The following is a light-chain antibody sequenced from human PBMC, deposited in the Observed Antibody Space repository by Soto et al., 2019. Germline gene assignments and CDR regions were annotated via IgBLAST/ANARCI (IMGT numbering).Light chain of an antibody. V-gene: IGKV3-11*01. CDR3: QQRSNWPIT. CDR1: QSVSSY. Sequence: EIVLTQSPATLSLSPGERATLSCRASQSVSSYFAWYQQKPGQAPRLLIYDASNRATGIPARFSGSGSGTDCTRTSSSREPEDFAVYYGQQRSNWPITFGQGTRLEIK. CDR2: DAS. J-gene: IGKJ5*01.